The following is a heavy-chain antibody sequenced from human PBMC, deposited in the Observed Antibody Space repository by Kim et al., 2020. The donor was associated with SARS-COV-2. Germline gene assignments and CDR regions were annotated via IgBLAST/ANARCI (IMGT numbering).Heavy chain of an antibody. Sequence: YADSVKGRFTISRDNSKNTLYLQMNSLRAEDTAVYYCAILSPGYGSGIGYWGQGTLVTVSS. J-gene: IGHJ4*02. V-gene: IGHV3-30*02. CDR3: AILSPGYGSGIGY. D-gene: IGHD3-10*01.